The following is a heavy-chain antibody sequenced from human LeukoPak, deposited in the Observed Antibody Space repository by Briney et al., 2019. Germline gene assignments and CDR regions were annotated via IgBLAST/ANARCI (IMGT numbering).Heavy chain of an antibody. CDR3: AKEDSYDIWTGPFDY. Sequence: GGSLRLSCAASGFTFSIYDMHWVRQATGKGLEWVSAIGTPGDTYYPGSVKGRFTISRDNAKNSLYLQMNSLRAEDTALYYCAKEDSYDIWTGPFDYWGQGTLVTVSS. CDR1: GFTFSIYD. V-gene: IGHV3-13*01. J-gene: IGHJ4*02. D-gene: IGHD3-9*01. CDR2: IGTPGDT.